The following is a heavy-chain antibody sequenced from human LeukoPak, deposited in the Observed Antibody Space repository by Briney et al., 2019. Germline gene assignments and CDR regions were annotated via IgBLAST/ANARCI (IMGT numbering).Heavy chain of an antibody. CDR2: FDPEDGET. J-gene: IGHJ4*02. CDR3: AKTSGYFPLYYFDY. Sequence: ALVKVSCKVSGYTLTELSMHWVRQAPGKGLEWMGGFDPEDGETIYAQKFQGRVTMTKDTSITTAYMELSRLRSDDTAMYYCAKTSGYFPLYYFDYWGQGTLVTVSS. V-gene: IGHV1-24*01. CDR1: GYTLTELS. D-gene: IGHD5-12*01.